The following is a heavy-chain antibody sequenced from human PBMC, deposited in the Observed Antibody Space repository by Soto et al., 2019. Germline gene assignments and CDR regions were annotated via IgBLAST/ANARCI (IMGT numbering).Heavy chain of an antibody. J-gene: IGHJ4*02. CDR3: AKGGPGASSGLFES. CDR1: GFIFTSNY. V-gene: IGHV3-53*01. D-gene: IGHD3-10*01. Sequence: LRLSCAASGFIFTSNYMSWVRQAPGKGLEWVSVIYSDGTTNYAESVKGRFTISRDKSKNTVFLQMSSLRAEDTAVYYCAKGGPGASSGLFESWGQGTLVTVSS. CDR2: IYSDGTT.